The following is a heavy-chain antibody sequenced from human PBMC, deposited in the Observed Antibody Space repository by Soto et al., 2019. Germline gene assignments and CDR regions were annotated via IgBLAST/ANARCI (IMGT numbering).Heavy chain of an antibody. CDR3: VRGLGPMNLCYIFS. V-gene: IGHV3-9*01. J-gene: IGHJ5*02. CDR1: GFKCDDFA. CDR2: INWNSGDK. D-gene: IGHD2-15*01. Sequence: VQMVESGGGLVKPGMALRLSCVTSGFKCDDFAMHWVRQGQGKGLEWVAGINWNSGDKDYGESAKGRFVISSDNGKRSLDLQMTCLRTEDTSVYSCVRGLGPMNLCYIFSWVRGTMVTVSP.